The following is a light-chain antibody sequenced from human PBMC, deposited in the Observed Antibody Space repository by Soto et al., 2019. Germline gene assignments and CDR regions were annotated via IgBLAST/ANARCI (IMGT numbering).Light chain of an antibody. Sequence: IQLPQSPSSLSESVGAKVTIPSRRGQAISNYLNWYQQKPGKAPKLLIYDASNLETGVPSRFSGSGSGTDFTFTISSLQPEDIATYYCQQYDNLPLTFGGGTKVEIK. J-gene: IGKJ4*01. V-gene: IGKV1-33*01. CDR2: DAS. CDR3: QQYDNLPLT. CDR1: QAISNY.